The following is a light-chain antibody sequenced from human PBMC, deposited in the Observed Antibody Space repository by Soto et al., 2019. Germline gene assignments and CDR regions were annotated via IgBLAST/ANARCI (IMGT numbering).Light chain of an antibody. Sequence: QSVLTQPASVSGSPGQSITISCTGTSSDDGGYNYVSWYQQHPGKAPKLMIYDVSNRPSGVFNRFSGSKSGNTASLTISGLQAEDEADYYCSSYTGSTTYVFGIGTKVTVL. V-gene: IGLV2-14*01. CDR1: SSDDGGYNY. CDR3: SSYTGSTTYV. J-gene: IGLJ1*01. CDR2: DVS.